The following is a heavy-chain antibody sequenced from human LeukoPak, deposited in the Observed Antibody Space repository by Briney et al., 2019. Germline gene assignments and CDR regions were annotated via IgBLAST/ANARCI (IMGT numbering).Heavy chain of an antibody. CDR3: AKGAFNGMDV. CDR2: ISGSGGST. J-gene: IGHJ6*02. Sequence: GGPLRLSCAASEFTFSTCAMSWVRQAPGKGLEWVSAISGSGGSTYYADSVKGRFTISRDNSKNTLFLQMNSLRAEDTALYYCAKGAFNGMDVWGQGTTVTVSS. CDR1: EFTFSTCA. V-gene: IGHV3-23*01.